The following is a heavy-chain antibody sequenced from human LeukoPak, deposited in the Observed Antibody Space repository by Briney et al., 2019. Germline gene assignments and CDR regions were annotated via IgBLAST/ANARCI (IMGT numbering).Heavy chain of an antibody. CDR1: GFTFSSYA. J-gene: IGHJ4*02. CDR2: ISGSGGST. Sequence: GGSLRLSCAASGFTFSSYAMSWVCQAPGKGLEWVSAISGSGGSTYYADSVKGRFTISRDNSKNTLYLQMNSLRAEDTAVYYCAKEAGYSSGWLRGGYFDYWGQGTLVTVSS. V-gene: IGHV3-23*01. CDR3: AKEAGYSSGWLRGGYFDY. D-gene: IGHD6-19*01.